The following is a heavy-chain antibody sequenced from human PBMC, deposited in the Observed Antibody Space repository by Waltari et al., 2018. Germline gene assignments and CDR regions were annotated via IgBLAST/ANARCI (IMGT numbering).Heavy chain of an antibody. CDR3: TRDQVIAVAPPMDV. D-gene: IGHD6-19*01. V-gene: IGHV3-49*03. CDR2: IRSKAYGGTT. CDR1: GLTFGDYA. Sequence: EVQLVESGGGLVQPGRSLRLSCTASGLTFGDYAMSWFRQAPGKGLEWVGFIRSKAYGGTTEYAASVKGRFTISRDDSKSIAYLQMNSLKTEDTAVYYCTRDQVIAVAPPMDVWGQGTTVTVSS. J-gene: IGHJ6*02.